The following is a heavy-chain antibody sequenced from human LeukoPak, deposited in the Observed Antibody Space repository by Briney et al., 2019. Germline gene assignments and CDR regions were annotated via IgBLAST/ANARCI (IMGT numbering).Heavy chain of an antibody. CDR1: GFTFSSYG. D-gene: IGHD3-10*01. CDR2: IRYDGSNK. CDR3: AKDRGVRGVYDY. J-gene: IGHJ4*02. Sequence: GGSLRLSCAASGFTFSSYGMHWVRQAPGKGLDWVAFIRYDGSNKYYADSVKGRFTISRDNSKNTLYLQMNSLRAEDTAVYYCAKDRGVRGVYDYWGQGTLVTVSS. V-gene: IGHV3-30*02.